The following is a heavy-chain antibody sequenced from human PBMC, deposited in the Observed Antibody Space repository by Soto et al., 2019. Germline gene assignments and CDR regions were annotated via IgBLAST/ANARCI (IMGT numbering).Heavy chain of an antibody. CDR2: INHLGSI. CDR3: ARGGISHWAYFYYMDV. V-gene: IGHV4-34*01. Sequence: SETLSLTCVVSGGSLSIYFWSWIRQPPGMALEWIGEINHLGSINYNPSLKSRVTMSVDTSKNQFSLTLNSVTAADTATYYCARGGISHWAYFYYMDVWDRGTTVTVSS. J-gene: IGHJ6*03. CDR1: GGSLSIYF. D-gene: IGHD2-21*01.